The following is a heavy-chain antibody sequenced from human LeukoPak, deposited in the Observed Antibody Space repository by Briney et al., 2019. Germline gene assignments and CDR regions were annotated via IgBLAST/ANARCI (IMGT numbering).Heavy chain of an antibody. CDR3: AKDSGSYPDAFDI. D-gene: IGHD1-26*01. J-gene: IGHJ3*02. CDR1: GFTFSSYW. CDR2: ISGSGSST. Sequence: GGSLRLSCAASGFTFSSYWMSRVRQAPGKGLEWVSTISGSGSSTYYADSVKGRFTISRDNSKNTLYLQMNSLRAEDTAVYYCAKDSGSYPDAFDIWGLGTMVTVSS. V-gene: IGHV3-23*01.